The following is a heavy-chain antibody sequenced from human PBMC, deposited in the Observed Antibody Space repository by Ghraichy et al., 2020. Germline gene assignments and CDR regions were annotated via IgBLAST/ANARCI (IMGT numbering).Heavy chain of an antibody. V-gene: IGHV3-23*01. CDR1: GFSFSRNA. CDR2: MSGSGGET. J-gene: IGHJ4*02. CDR3: AKLKTDSCSSSIDF. D-gene: IGHD2-15*01. Sequence: GGSLRLSCGASGFSFSRNAMSWVRQTPGKGLEWVSAMSGSGGETFHADSLKGRFTISRDNAKNTMYLQMSSLGAEDTAIYYCAKLKTDSCSSSIDFWGKGTLVTVSS.